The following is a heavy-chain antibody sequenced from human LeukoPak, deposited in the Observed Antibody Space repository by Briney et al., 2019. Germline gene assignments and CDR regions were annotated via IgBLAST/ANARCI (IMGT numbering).Heavy chain of an antibody. Sequence: SETLSLTCTVSGGSISSYYWSWIRQPPGKGLGWIGYIYYSGSTNYNPSLKSRVTISVDTSKNQFSLKLSSVTAADTAVYYCARVGSGYYTYWFDPWGQGTLVTVSS. V-gene: IGHV4-59*01. CDR2: IYYSGST. J-gene: IGHJ5*02. D-gene: IGHD3-3*01. CDR3: ARVGSGYYTYWFDP. CDR1: GGSISSYY.